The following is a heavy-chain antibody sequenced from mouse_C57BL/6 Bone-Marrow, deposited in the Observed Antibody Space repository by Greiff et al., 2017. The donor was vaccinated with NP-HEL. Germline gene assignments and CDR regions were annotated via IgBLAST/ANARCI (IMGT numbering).Heavy chain of an antibody. J-gene: IGHJ4*01. CDR1: GFNIKDDY. CDR3: TTGITTVADY. D-gene: IGHD1-1*01. V-gene: IGHV14-4*01. CDR2: IDPENGDT. Sequence: VQLQQSGAELERPGASVKLSCTASGFNIKDDYMHWVKQRPEQGLEWIGWIDPENGDTEYASKFQGKATITADTSSNTAYLQLSSLTSEDTAVYYCTTGITTVADYWGQGTSDTVSS.